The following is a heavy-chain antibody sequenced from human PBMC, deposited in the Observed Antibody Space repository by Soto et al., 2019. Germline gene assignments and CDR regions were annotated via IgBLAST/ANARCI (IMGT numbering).Heavy chain of an antibody. CDR1: GFTFSSYG. Sequence: PGGSLRLSCAASGFTFSSYGMHWVRQAPGKGLEWVAVISYDGSNKYYADSVKGRFTISRDNSKNTLYLQMNSLRAEDTAVYYCAKGPLYSSGWYTGAFDIWGQGTMVTVSS. CDR3: AKGPLYSSGWYTGAFDI. V-gene: IGHV3-30*18. D-gene: IGHD6-19*01. CDR2: ISYDGSNK. J-gene: IGHJ3*02.